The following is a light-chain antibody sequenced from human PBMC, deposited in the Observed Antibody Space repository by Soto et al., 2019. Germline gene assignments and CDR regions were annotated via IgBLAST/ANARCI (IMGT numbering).Light chain of an antibody. V-gene: IGKV3-20*01. CDR1: QSVSSY. Sequence: EIVLTQSPSTLSLSTGERATLTCRASQSVSSYLAWYQQKPGQAPRLLIYGASSRATGIPDRFSGSGSGTDFTLTISRLEPEDFAVYYCQQYFNSQTFGQGTNVDI. CDR3: QQYFNSQT. CDR2: GAS. J-gene: IGKJ1*01.